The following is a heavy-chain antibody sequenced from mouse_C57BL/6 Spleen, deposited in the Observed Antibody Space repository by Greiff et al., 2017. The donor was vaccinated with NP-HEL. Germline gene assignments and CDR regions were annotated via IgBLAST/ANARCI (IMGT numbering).Heavy chain of an antibody. D-gene: IGHD1-1*01. J-gene: IGHJ2*01. V-gene: IGHV5-4*01. Sequence: EVQGVESGGGLVKPGGSLKLSCAASGFTFSSYAMSWVRQTPEKRLEWVATISDGGSYTYYPDNVKGRFTISRDNAKNNLYLQMSHLKSEDTAMYYCARDDTTGGGFGYWGQGTTLTVSS. CDR1: GFTFSSYA. CDR2: ISDGGSYT. CDR3: ARDDTTGGGFGY.